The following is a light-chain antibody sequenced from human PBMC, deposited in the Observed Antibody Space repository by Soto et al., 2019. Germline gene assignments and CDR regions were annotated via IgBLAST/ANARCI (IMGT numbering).Light chain of an antibody. CDR3: QQRASPST. V-gene: IGKV3-11*01. CDR1: QTVSNQ. J-gene: IGKJ5*01. CDR2: DAS. Sequence: EIVFTPSPVTLSLSPGERATLSYRASQTVSNQLAWYQQKPGQAPRLLIYDASRRVTGIPARFSGSGSGTDFTLTLSSLEPEDFAVYYRQQRASPSTVGQGTRREI.